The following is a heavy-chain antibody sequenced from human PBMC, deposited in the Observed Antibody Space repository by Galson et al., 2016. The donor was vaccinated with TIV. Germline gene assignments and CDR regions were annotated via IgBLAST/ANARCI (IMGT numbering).Heavy chain of an antibody. J-gene: IGHJ3*01. CDR1: GFSLTTIGVG. V-gene: IGHV2-5*02. CDR2: VYWDDDE. CDR3: AHRRTTGSGETFDV. D-gene: IGHD1-1*01. Sequence: PALVKPTQTLTLTCTFSGFSLTTIGVGVAWLRQPPGKALECLAVVYWDDDERYSPSLRSRLTVTKDTSKNQVVLTMTNMDPVDTATYYCAHRRTTGSGETFDVWGQGTMVTVSS.